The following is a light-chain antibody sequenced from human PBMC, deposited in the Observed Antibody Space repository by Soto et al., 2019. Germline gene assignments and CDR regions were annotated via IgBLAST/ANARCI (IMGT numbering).Light chain of an antibody. Sequence: DIQMTQSPSTLSASVGDRVIITCRASQSISTWLAWYQQKPGKAPKLLIYDASTLERGVPSRFSGSGSGTEFTLTISTLQPDDFATYYCQQYDTYLTFGQGTKVEI. CDR2: DAS. V-gene: IGKV1-5*01. CDR1: QSISTW. CDR3: QQYDTYLT. J-gene: IGKJ2*01.